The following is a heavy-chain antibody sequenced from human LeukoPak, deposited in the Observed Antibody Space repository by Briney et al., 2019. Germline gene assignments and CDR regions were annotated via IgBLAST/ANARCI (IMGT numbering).Heavy chain of an antibody. CDR1: GDSITSYY. CDR2: INISGNT. D-gene: IGHD2-15*01. V-gene: IGHV4-4*07. J-gene: IGHJ5*02. CDR3: ARSTYCSGGSCSHNWFDP. Sequence: PSETLSLTCTVSGDSITSYYWSWIRQPAGKGLEWIGRINISGNTNYNPSLKSRVTMSLDTSKNQISLKLNAVTAADTAVYYCARSTYCSGGSCSHNWFDPWGQGTLVTVSS.